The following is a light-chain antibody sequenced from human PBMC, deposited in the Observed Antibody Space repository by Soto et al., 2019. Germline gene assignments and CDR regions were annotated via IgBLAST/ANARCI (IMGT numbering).Light chain of an antibody. Sequence: EIVLTHSPGTRSLSPGERATLSCRPSQSVSISCLAWYQQKPGQAPRLLIYGASSRATGIPHMFSGSGSGTDFTLNISTLESEDFGVYYCPPHGRSAIFSFLPGTQVDI. CDR3: PPHGRSAIFS. V-gene: IGKV3-20*01. CDR1: QSVSISC. CDR2: GAS. J-gene: IGKJ3*01.